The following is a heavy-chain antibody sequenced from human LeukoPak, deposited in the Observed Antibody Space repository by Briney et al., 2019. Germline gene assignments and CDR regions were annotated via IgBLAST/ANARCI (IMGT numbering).Heavy chain of an antibody. V-gene: IGHV3-64*01. CDR2: ISSNGGGT. CDR3: ARDLSINGGNTNGHFDY. Sequence: PGGSLRLSCAASRFIFSSYALHWVRQAPGKGREYVSGISSNGGGTYYANSVKDRFTISRDNSKNTLYLQMGSLRAEDMGVYYCARDLSINGGNTNGHFDYWGQGTLVTVSS. D-gene: IGHD2-15*01. CDR1: RFIFSSYA. J-gene: IGHJ4*02.